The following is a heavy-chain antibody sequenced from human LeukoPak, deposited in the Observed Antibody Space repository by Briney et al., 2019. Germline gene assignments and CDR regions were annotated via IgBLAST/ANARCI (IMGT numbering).Heavy chain of an antibody. Sequence: GGSLRLSCTASTFTSSNYVMTWVRQAPGKGLEWVSAISGSFHNTYYADSVKGRFTISRDTSKNSLYLQMNSLRAEDTAVYYCVPRKEWSCYMDVWGKGTTVTVSS. D-gene: IGHD3-3*01. CDR3: VPRKEWSCYMDV. CDR2: ISGSFHNT. J-gene: IGHJ6*03. CDR1: TFTSSNYV. V-gene: IGHV3-23*01.